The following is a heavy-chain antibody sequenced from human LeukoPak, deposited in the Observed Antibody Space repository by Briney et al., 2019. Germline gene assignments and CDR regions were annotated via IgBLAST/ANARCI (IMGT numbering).Heavy chain of an antibody. D-gene: IGHD6-19*01. CDR3: AKAGRSGWYPGWPFDI. V-gene: IGHV3-23*01. Sequence: GGSLRLSCAASGFTFLTYAMSWVRQAPGKGLQWVSVTRDSGASTYYADSVKGRFTISRDNSKNTLYLQMNSLRAEDTAVYYCAKAGRSGWYPGWPFDIWGQGTMVTVSS. J-gene: IGHJ3*02. CDR2: TRDSGAST. CDR1: GFTFLTYA.